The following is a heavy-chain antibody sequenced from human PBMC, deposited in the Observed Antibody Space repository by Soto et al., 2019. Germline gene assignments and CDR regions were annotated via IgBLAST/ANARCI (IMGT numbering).Heavy chain of an antibody. CDR1: GFTFSSYG. D-gene: IGHD6-19*01. Sequence: QVQLVESGGGVVQPGRSLRLSCAASGFTFSSYGMHWVRQAPGKGLEWVAVISYDGSNKYYADSVKGRFTISRDNSKNTLYLQMNSLRAEDTAVYYCANGKQWLALPLEYWGQGTLVTVSS. CDR3: ANGKQWLALPLEY. V-gene: IGHV3-30*18. CDR2: ISYDGSNK. J-gene: IGHJ4*02.